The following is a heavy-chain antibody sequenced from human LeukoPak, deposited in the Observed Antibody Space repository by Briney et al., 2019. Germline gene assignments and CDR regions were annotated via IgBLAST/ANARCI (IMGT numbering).Heavy chain of an antibody. D-gene: IGHD6-13*01. Sequence: ASVKVSCKASGYTFTSYAMNWVRQAPGQGLEWMGWINTNTGNPTYAQGFTGRFVFSLDTSVSTAYLQISSLKAEDTAVYYCARDLSNAVTWQQREFDDWGQGTLVTVSS. V-gene: IGHV7-4-1*02. CDR1: GYTFTSYA. CDR3: ARDLSNAVTWQQREFDD. J-gene: IGHJ4*02. CDR2: INTNTGNP.